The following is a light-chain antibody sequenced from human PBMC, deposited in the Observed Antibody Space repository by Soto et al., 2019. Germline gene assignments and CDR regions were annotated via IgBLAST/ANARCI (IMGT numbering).Light chain of an antibody. CDR2: VTA. J-gene: IGLJ1*01. Sequence: QAVVPQEPSLTVSPGGTVTLTCGSSTGPVTYGHFPYWFQQKPGQAPRPLIYVTANNHSWTPARFSASLLGDKAARTLSGALPEDEADYYCLLSYTGRLYVFGPGTKRTVL. CDR3: LLSYTGRLYV. V-gene: IGLV7-46*01. CDR1: TGPVTYGHF.